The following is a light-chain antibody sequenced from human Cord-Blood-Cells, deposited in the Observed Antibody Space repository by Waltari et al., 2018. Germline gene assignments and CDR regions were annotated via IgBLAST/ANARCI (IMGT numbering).Light chain of an antibody. V-gene: IGLV2-14*01. J-gene: IGLJ3*02. CDR3: SSYTSSSTFWV. CDR1: SSDVGGYNY. CDR2: DVS. Sequence: QSALTQPASVSGSPGQSITLSCPGTSSDVGGYNYVSWYQQHPGKAPKLMIYDVSKRPSGVSNRFSGSKSGNTASLTISGLQAEDEADYYCSSYTSSSTFWVFGGGTKLTVL.